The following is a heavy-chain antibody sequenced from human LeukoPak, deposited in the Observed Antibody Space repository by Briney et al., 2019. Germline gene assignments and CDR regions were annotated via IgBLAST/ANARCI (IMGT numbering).Heavy chain of an antibody. Sequence: ASVKVSCKXSGYTFTSYGISWVRQAPGQGLEWMGWISIYNGNTDYSQKLRGRVTMTTDTSTSTAYLELRGLRSDDTAVYYCARITYDFWSGYYMPDDPWGQGTLVTVSS. CDR3: ARITYDFWSGYYMPDDP. CDR2: ISIYNGNT. J-gene: IGHJ5*02. CDR1: GYTFTSYG. V-gene: IGHV1-18*01. D-gene: IGHD3-3*01.